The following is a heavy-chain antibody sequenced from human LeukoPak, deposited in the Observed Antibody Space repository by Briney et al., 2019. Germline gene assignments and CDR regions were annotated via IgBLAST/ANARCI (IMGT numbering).Heavy chain of an antibody. V-gene: IGHV4-59*01. D-gene: IGHD6-25*01. Sequence: KPSETLSLTCTVSGGSISDYSWSWIRQPPGKGLEWIGNIYYSGSANHNPSLKSRVTISRDTSKNQFSLKLTSVTTADTAVYYCARAGGVKTAALDLDYWGQGTRVTVSS. CDR2: IYYSGSA. CDR3: ARAGGVKTAALDLDY. J-gene: IGHJ4*02. CDR1: GGSISDYS.